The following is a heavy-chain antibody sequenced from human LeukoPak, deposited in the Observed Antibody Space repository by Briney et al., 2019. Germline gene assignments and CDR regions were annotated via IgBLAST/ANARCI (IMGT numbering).Heavy chain of an antibody. CDR2: IYTSGST. J-gene: IGHJ4*02. CDR3: ARDGALYSSSWYSYFDY. CDR1: GGSISSGSYY. Sequence: SETLSLTCTVSGGSISSGSYYWSWIRQPAGKGLEWIGRIYTSGSTNYNPSLKSRVTISVDTSKNQFSLKLSSVTAADTAVYYCARDGALYSSSWYSYFDYWGQGTLVTVSS. D-gene: IGHD6-13*01. V-gene: IGHV4-61*02.